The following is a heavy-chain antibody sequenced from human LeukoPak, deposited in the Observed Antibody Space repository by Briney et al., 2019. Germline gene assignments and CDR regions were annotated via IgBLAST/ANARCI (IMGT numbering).Heavy chain of an antibody. CDR3: ARGGPGTGMDY. Sequence: PGGSLRLSCAASRFTFSDLWMHWVRQVPGEGLGWVAVSLGDVTAIYADSVQGRFTVSRDNAKNTLYLQANSLRVEDTAVYYCARGGPGTGMDYWGHGALVTVSS. V-gene: IGHV3-74*01. J-gene: IGHJ4*01. CDR2: SLGDVTA. D-gene: IGHD1-1*01. CDR1: RFTFSDLW.